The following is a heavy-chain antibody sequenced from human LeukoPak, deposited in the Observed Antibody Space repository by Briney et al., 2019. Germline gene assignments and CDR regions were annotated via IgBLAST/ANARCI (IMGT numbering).Heavy chain of an antibody. CDR2: IYYSGST. Sequence: SETLSLTCTVSGGSISSSSYYWGWIRQPPGKGLEWIGSIYYSGSTYYNPSLKSRVTISVDTSKNQFSLKLSSVTAADTAVYYCARRTSHDYGDYWAFDIWGQGTMVTVSS. J-gene: IGHJ3*02. CDR3: ARRTSHDYGDYWAFDI. V-gene: IGHV4-39*01. CDR1: GGSISSSSYY. D-gene: IGHD4-17*01.